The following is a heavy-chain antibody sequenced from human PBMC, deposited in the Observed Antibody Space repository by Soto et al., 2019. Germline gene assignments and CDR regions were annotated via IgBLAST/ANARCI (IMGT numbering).Heavy chain of an antibody. D-gene: IGHD6-19*01. CDR2: INAGNGNT. V-gene: IGHV1-3*01. CDR1: GYTFNSHA. Sequence: ASVKVSCKASGYTFNSHAIHWIRQAPGQRLEWMGWINAGNGNTYYSEKFKGRVSLTRDTVATTVYMELTSLTSEDTGVYYCARDQSGIGWYVDWFDPWGQGTLVTVSS. CDR3: ARDQSGIGWYVDWFDP. J-gene: IGHJ5*02.